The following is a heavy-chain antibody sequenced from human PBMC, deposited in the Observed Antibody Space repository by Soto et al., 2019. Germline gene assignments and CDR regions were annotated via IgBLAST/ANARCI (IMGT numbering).Heavy chain of an antibody. CDR3: ARNNGDFDY. V-gene: IGHV4-30-2*01. CDR1: GGSISSGGYS. D-gene: IGHD1-1*01. CDR2: ISHTGST. J-gene: IGHJ4*02. Sequence: QLQLQETGSGLLKPSETLSLTCAVSGGSISSGGYSWSWIRQAPGKGLELIGSISHTGSTDYTASLKSRVTISVDRSKNHFFLNLTSVTAADTAVYYCARNNGDFDYWGQGTLVTVSS.